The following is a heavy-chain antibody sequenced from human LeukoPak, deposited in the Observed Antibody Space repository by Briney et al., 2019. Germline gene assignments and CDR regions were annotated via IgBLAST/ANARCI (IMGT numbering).Heavy chain of an antibody. CDR2: ISGGGVST. CDR3: AKDQVGQPYYYYYYGMDV. CDR1: GFTFSSYA. Sequence: PGGSLRLSCAASGFTFSSYAMSWVRQAPGKGLEWASAISGGGVSTYYADSVKGRFTISRDNSKNTLYLQMNSLRAEDTAVYYCAKDQVGQPYYYYYYGMDVWGQGTTVTVSS. V-gene: IGHV3-23*01. J-gene: IGHJ6*02. D-gene: IGHD2-15*01.